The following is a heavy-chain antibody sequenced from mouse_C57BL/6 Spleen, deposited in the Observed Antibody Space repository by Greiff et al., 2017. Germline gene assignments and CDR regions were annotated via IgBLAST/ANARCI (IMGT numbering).Heavy chain of an antibody. CDR1: GYTFTGYW. D-gene: IGHD1-2*01. CDR3: ARREGTAGGAYYAMDY. V-gene: IGHV1-7*01. Sequence: VQLQESGAELAKPGASVKLSCTASGYTFTGYWMHWVKQRPGQGLEWIGYINPSSGYTKYNQKFKDKATLTADKSSSTAYMQLSSLTYEDSAFYYCARREGTAGGAYYAMDYWGQGTSVTVSS. CDR2: INPSSGYT. J-gene: IGHJ4*01.